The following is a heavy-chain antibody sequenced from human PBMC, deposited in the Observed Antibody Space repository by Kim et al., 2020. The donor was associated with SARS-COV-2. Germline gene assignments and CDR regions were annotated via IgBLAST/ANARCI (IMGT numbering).Heavy chain of an antibody. J-gene: IGHJ4*02. Sequence: GGSLRLSCGASGFTVNNFAMSWVRQAPGKGLEWVSTVPGGGGRTFYADSVKGRFTISRDNSKNMVFLQMNSVRAEDTAVYYCAKAQPLSSGGYVFEDWGKGTRVTVFS. V-gene: IGHV3-23*01. CDR1: GFTVNNFA. CDR2: VPGGGGRT. D-gene: IGHD6-19*01. CDR3: AKAQPLSSGGYVFED.